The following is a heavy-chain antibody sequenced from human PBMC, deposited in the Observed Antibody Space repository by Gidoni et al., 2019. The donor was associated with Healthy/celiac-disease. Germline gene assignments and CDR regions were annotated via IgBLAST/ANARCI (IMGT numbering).Heavy chain of an antibody. D-gene: IGHD3-9*01. CDR1: GYTLTELS. V-gene: IGHV1-24*01. Sequence: QVQLVQSGAEVKKPGASVKVSCKVSGYTLTELSMHWVRQAPGKGLEWRGGFDTEDGETIYAQKFQGRVTMTEDTSTDTAYMELSSLRSEDTAVYYCATLEYYDILTGYPVTRHFDYGGQGTLVTVSS. J-gene: IGHJ4*02. CDR3: ATLEYYDILTGYPVTRHFDY. CDR2: FDTEDGET.